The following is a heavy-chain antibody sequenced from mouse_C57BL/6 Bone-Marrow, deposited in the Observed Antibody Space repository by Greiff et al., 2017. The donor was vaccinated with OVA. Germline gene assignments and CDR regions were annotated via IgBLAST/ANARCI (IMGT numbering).Heavy chain of an antibody. Sequence: EVQLQQSGAELVRPGASVKLSCTASGFNIKDDYMHWVKQRPEQGLEWIGWIDPENGDTEYASKFQGKATITADTSSNTAYLQLSSLTSEDTAVYYCTTWMVTAFAYWGQGTLVTVSA. D-gene: IGHD2-2*01. V-gene: IGHV14-4*01. CDR3: TTWMVTAFAY. CDR2: IDPENGDT. J-gene: IGHJ3*01. CDR1: GFNIKDDY.